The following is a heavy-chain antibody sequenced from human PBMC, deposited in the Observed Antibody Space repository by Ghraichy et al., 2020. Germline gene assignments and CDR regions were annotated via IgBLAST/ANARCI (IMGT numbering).Heavy chain of an antibody. J-gene: IGHJ6*02. D-gene: IGHD3-3*01. CDR2: ISSSSSYI. V-gene: IGHV3-21*01. CDR1: GFTFSSYS. Sequence: GSLRLSCAASGFTFSSYSMNWVRQAPGKGLEWVSSISSSSSYIYYADSVKGRFTISRDNAKNSLYLQMNSLRAEDTAVYYCARARVHDFWSGYWIYYGMDVWGQGTTVTVSS. CDR3: ARARVHDFWSGYWIYYGMDV.